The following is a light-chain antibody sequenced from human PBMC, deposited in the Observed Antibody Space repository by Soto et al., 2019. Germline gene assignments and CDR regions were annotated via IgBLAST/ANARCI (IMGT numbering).Light chain of an antibody. Sequence: DIQLTQSPSFLSASVGDRVTITCRASQGVNNYFAWYQQKPGKAPKLLIYAASTLQSGVPSRFSGSGSGTEFTLTISSLQPEDFATYYFQQLDGYPATFGQGTRLEIK. V-gene: IGKV1-9*01. CDR3: QQLDGYPAT. J-gene: IGKJ5*01. CDR1: QGVNNY. CDR2: AAS.